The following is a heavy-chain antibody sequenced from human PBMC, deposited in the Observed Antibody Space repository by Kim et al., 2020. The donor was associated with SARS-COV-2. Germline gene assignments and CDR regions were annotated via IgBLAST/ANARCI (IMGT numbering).Heavy chain of an antibody. Sequence: GGSLRLSCEASGFKFDDYAMHWVRQAPGKGLEWVSLITWDGRFVYYADSVKGRFRVSRDNNRNSLYLQMETLRPEDTALYFCAKHNLDYGDCCDHWGRGTLVTVSS. V-gene: IGHV3-43D*03. CDR2: ITWDGRFV. CDR1: GFKFDDYA. D-gene: IGHD4-17*01. J-gene: IGHJ4*02. CDR3: AKHNLDYGDCCDH.